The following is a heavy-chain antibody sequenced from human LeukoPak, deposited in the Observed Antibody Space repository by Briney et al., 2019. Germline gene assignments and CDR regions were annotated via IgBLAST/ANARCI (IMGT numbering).Heavy chain of an antibody. D-gene: IGHD3-22*01. V-gene: IGHV1-8*03. CDR3: ARGPYYYDSSGAFDI. CDR1: GYTFTSYD. CDR2: MNHNSGNT. J-gene: IGHJ3*02. Sequence: ASVKVSCKASGYTFTSYDINWVRQATGQGLEWMGWMNHNSGNTDYAQKFQGRFTITINTSISTAYMELSSLRSEDTAVYYCARGPYYYDSSGAFDIWGQGTMVTVSS.